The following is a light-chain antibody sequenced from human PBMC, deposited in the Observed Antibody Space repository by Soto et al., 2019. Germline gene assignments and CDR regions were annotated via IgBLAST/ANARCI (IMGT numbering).Light chain of an antibody. Sequence: EIVLTQSPATLSLSPGERVTLSCRASQSVRSNLAWYQQKPGQAPRLLIYEASTRATGVPARFSGSGSGTEFTLTISSLQSEDFAVYYCQQHNVWPATFGQGTKVDIK. V-gene: IGKV3-15*01. CDR3: QQHNVWPAT. J-gene: IGKJ1*01. CDR2: EAS. CDR1: QSVRSN.